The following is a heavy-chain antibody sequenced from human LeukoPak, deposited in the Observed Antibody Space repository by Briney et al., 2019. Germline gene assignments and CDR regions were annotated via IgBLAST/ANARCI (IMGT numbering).Heavy chain of an antibody. Sequence: GGPLRLSCAASGFTFSSYSMNWVRQAPGKGLEWVSSISSSSSYIYYADSVKGRFTISRDNAKNSLYLQMSSLRAEDTAVYYCARWVSSYYYMDVWGKGTTVTVSS. CDR3: ARWVSSYYYMDV. CDR1: GFTFSSYS. D-gene: IGHD2/OR15-2a*01. J-gene: IGHJ6*03. V-gene: IGHV3-21*01. CDR2: ISSSSSYI.